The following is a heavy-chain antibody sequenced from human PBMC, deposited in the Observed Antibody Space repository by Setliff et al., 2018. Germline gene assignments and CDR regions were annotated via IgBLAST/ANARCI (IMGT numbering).Heavy chain of an antibody. CDR2: VHFGGDT. CDR1: SGSINSYY. D-gene: IGHD3-10*01. CDR3: ARQPSSGAYYNPRPYYFDS. Sequence: SETLSLTCTVSSGSINSYYWGWVRQSPGKGLEWIGFVHFGGDTNYNPSLKSRVTMSADTSNNQFSLNLRSVTAADTAVYFCARQPSSGAYYNPRPYYFDSWGQGTLVTVSS. V-gene: IGHV4-59*01. J-gene: IGHJ4*02.